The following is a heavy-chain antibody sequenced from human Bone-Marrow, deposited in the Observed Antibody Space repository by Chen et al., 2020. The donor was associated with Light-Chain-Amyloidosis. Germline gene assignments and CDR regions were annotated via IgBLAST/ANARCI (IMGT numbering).Heavy chain of an antibody. D-gene: IGHD6-19*01. V-gene: IGHV3-74*01. Sequence: EVQLVESGGGLVQPGGSLRLTCEASVFTFSRYWMDWVRQAPGKGLVWVSRINDDGGSTTSADSVRIRFTISSSNAKNTLFLQMNSRIPKDTAVYYCARSRNGCNCGVDYWGQGTLVTGSS. CDR2: INDDGGST. CDR3: ARSRNGCNCGVDY. CDR1: VFTFSRYW. J-gene: IGHJ4*02.